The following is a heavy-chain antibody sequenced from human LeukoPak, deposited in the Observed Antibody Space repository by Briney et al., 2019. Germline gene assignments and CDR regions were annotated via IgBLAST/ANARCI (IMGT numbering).Heavy chain of an antibody. CDR2: GYNHSKWFY. CDR3: ARAMERHYFDY. J-gene: IGHJ4*02. CDR1: GDSVSLEGDA. Sequence: SQTLSLTCSISGDSVSLEGDAWVWIRQSPSRGLEWQWRGYNHSKWFYNYTVSVQGRIFITVDTANNQFSLLLKSVTPDDAAVYYCARAMERHYFDYWGPGTLVTVSS. V-gene: IGHV6-1*01. D-gene: IGHD1-1*01.